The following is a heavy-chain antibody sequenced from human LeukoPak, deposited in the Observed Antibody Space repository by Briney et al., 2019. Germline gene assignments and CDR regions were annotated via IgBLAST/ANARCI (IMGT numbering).Heavy chain of an antibody. CDR2: INSSGGSP. CDR1: RFIFSDYA. CDR3: AKDLGGFIRTRFGV. D-gene: IGHD3-16*01. Sequence: GGSLRHSCAASRFIFSDYAMSWVRQAPGKGLEWVSGINSSGGSPKYADFVKGRFTISRDNSKKTLYLQMNSLRAEDKALYYCAKDLGGFIRTRFGVWGQGTLVTVSS. V-gene: IGHV3-23*01. J-gene: IGHJ4*02.